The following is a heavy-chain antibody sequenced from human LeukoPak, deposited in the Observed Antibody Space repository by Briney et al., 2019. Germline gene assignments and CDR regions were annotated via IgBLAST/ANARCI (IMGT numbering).Heavy chain of an antibody. V-gene: IGHV4-59*01. CDR1: GGSINSYY. CDR2: IYYSGST. D-gene: IGHD3-22*01. CDR3: ARVSLPANSASSGYYPSDY. J-gene: IGHJ4*02. Sequence: SETLSLTCTVSGGSINSYYWSWIRQPPGKGLEWIGCIYYSGSTNYNPSLKSRLTISVDTSKNQFSLKLTSVTAADTAVYYCARVSLPANSASSGYYPSDYWGQGTLVTASS.